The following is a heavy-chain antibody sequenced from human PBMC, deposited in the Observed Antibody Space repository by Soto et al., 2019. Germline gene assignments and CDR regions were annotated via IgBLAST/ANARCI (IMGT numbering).Heavy chain of an antibody. V-gene: IGHV3-11*01. J-gene: IGHJ4*02. Sequence: GSLRLSCAASGVTCSDYYMSWIRQAPGKGLEWVSYISSSGSTIYYADSVKGRFTISRDNAKNSLYLQMNSLRAEDTAVYYCARQSYYDFWSGFFDYWGQGTLVTVSS. CDR1: GVTCSDYY. CDR3: ARQSYYDFWSGFFDY. D-gene: IGHD3-3*01. CDR2: ISSSGSTI.